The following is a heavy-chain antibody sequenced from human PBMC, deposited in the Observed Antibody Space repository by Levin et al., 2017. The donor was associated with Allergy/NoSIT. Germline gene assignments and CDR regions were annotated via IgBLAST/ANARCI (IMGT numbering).Heavy chain of an antibody. J-gene: IGHJ5*02. Sequence: GESLKISCAASGFTFSDYYMSWIRQAPGKGLEWVSYISSSGSTIYYADSVKGRFTISRDNAKNSLYLQMNSLRAEDTAVYYCARDNRVSLDPWGQGTLVTVSS. CDR2: ISSSGSTI. V-gene: IGHV3-11*01. CDR3: ARDNRVSLDP. CDR1: GFTFSDYY. D-gene: IGHD6-6*01.